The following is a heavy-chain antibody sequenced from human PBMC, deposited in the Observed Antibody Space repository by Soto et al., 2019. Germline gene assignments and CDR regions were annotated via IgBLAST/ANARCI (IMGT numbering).Heavy chain of an antibody. CDR3: AHSFQSPYYYCSGSLFDY. Sequence: ESGPTLVNPTQTLTLTCTFSGFSLSTSGVGVGWIRQPPGKALEWLARIYWNDDKRYSPSPKSRLTITKDTSKNQVVLTMTNMDPVDTATYYCAHSFQSPYYYCSGSLFDYWGQGALVTVSS. CDR2: IYWNDDK. J-gene: IGHJ4*02. D-gene: IGHD3-10*01. CDR1: GFSLSTSGVG. V-gene: IGHV2-5*01.